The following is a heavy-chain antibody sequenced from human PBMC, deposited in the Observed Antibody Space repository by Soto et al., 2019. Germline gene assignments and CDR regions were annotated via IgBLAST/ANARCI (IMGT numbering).Heavy chain of an antibody. CDR2: IYYSGST. CDR1: GGSVSSGSYY. V-gene: IGHV4-61*01. J-gene: IGHJ3*02. Sequence: KTSETLSLTCTVSGGSVSSGSYYWSWIRQPPGKGLEWIGYIYYSGSTNYNPSLKSRVTISVDTSKNQFSLKLSSVTAADTAVYYCARAGGITMIVVALSDTFDIWGQGTMVTVSS. D-gene: IGHD3-22*01. CDR3: ARAGGITMIVVALSDTFDI.